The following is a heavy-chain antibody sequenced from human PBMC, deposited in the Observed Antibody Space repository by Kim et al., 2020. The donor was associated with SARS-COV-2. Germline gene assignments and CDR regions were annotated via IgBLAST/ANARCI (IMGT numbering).Heavy chain of an antibody. Sequence: GGSLRLSCAASGFTFDDYAMHWVRQAPGKGLEWVSGISWNSGSIGYADSVKGRFTISRDNAKNSLYLQMNSLRAEDTALYYCAKAREVVYYYYGMDVWGQGTTVTVSS. CDR3: AKAREVVYYYYGMDV. D-gene: IGHD1-26*01. CDR2: ISWNSGSI. V-gene: IGHV3-9*01. J-gene: IGHJ6*02. CDR1: GFTFDDYA.